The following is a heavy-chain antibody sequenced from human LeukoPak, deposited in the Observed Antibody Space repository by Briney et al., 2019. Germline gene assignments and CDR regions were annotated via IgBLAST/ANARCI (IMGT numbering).Heavy chain of an antibody. CDR2: ISYDGSNK. CDR3: AKDRENIWFGELSGEFDY. CDR1: EFTFSSYG. J-gene: IGHJ4*02. V-gene: IGHV3-30*18. D-gene: IGHD3-10*01. Sequence: GGSLRLSCAASEFTFSSYGMHWVRQAPGKGLEWVAVISYDGSNKYYADSVKGRFTISRDNSKNTLYLQMNSLRAEDTAVYYCAKDRENIWFGELSGEFDYWGQGTLVTVSS.